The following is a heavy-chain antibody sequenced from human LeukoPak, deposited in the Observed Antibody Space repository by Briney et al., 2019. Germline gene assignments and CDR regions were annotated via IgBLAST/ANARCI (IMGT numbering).Heavy chain of an antibody. CDR1: GYSFNSHH. CDR3: ARDSGNFHYDMDV. J-gene: IGHJ6*02. CDR2: KFSHYGIT. D-gene: IGHD3-10*01. Sequence: ASVKVSCKPSGYSFNSHHVHWVRQAPGQGLEWMGVKFSHYGITSNTQKFQGRITMTRDTSTSTVYMELSSLRYEDTAVYYCARDSGNFHYDMDVWGQGTTVIVSS. V-gene: IGHV1-46*02.